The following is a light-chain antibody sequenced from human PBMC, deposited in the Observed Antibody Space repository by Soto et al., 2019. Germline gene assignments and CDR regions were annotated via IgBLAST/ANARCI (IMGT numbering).Light chain of an antibody. CDR1: QSVSGSS. J-gene: IGKJ3*01. Sequence: EIVLTQSPGTLSLSPGERATLSCRASQSVSGSSLAWYQQKPGQAPRLLIYGASSRATVIPDRFSGSGSGTDFTLTINRLEPEDFAVYYCQQYDSSPSSFTFGPGTKVDIK. CDR3: QQYDSSPSSFT. V-gene: IGKV3-20*01. CDR2: GAS.